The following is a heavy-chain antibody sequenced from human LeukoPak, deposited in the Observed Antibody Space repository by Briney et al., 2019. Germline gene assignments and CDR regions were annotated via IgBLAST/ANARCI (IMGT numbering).Heavy chain of an antibody. V-gene: IGHV4-4*02. CDR1: GGSISSSNW. Sequence: SGTLSLTCAVSGGSISSSNWWSWVRQPPGKGLEWIGEIYHGGSTNYNPSLKSRVTISVDTSKNQFSLKLSSVTAADTAVYYCARGSREWIAVATRRFDHWGQGTLVTVSS. D-gene: IGHD6-19*01. CDR3: ARGSREWIAVATRRFDH. J-gene: IGHJ4*02. CDR2: IYHGGST.